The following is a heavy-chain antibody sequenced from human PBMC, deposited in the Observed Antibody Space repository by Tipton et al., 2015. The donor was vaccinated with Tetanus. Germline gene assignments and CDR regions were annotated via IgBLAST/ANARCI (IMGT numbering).Heavy chain of an antibody. CDR3: ARGWSECSSWSCSPFDS. CDR2: IYYSGTT. Sequence: TLSLTCTVSGGSIISADHYWSWIRQPPGKGLEWIGYIYYSGTTYYSPSLTGRVSMSLDTSKQQFSLSLTSATAADTAVYYCARGWSECSSWSCSPFDSWGQGTLVTVSS. D-gene: IGHD2-2*01. V-gene: IGHV4-30-4*01. J-gene: IGHJ4*02. CDR1: GGSIISADHY.